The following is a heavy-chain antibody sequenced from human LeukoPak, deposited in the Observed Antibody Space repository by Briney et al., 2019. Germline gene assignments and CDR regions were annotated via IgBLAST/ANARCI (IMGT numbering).Heavy chain of an antibody. CDR1: GFSFSTYE. CDR3: SVQYSSSSVVDF. D-gene: IGHD6-6*01. CDR2: ISRSGSIM. J-gene: IGHJ4*02. Sequence: GGSLRLSCAASGFSFSTYEMNWVRQAPGKGLEWVSYISRSGSIMYSADSVKGRFTISRDNAKNSLFLQMNSLRVEDTAIYYCSVQYSSSSVVDFWGQGALVTVSS. V-gene: IGHV3-48*03.